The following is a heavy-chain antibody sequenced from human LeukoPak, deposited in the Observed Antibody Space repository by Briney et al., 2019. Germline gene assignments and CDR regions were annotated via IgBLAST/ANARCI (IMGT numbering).Heavy chain of an antibody. CDR2: ISRNSGSL. J-gene: IGHJ4*02. V-gene: IGHV3-9*01. D-gene: IGHD6-19*01. CDR3: AKGGSGWYPFHFEY. Sequence: GGSLRLSCEVSGLPFDDYAMTWVRQVPGKGLEWVAGISRNSGSLDYADSVKGRFTISRDNSKNSLYLEMNSLSDDDTAFYYCAKGGSGWYPFHFEYWGQGVLVTVSS. CDR1: GLPFDDYA.